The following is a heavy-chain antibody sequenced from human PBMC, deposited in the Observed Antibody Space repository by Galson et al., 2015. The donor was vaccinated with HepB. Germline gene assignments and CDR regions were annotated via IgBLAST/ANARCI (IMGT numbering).Heavy chain of an antibody. CDR3: ARDVDHRFDH. J-gene: IGHJ4*02. CDR1: GYTFTSKG. V-gene: IGHV1-18*01. Sequence: SVKVSCKASGYTFTSKGISWVRQAPEQGLEWMGWISTESGNTNYVQKLQGRVTMIRDTSTSTAYMELRSLRSDDTAVYYCARDVDHRFDHWGQGTLVTVSS. CDR2: ISTESGNT.